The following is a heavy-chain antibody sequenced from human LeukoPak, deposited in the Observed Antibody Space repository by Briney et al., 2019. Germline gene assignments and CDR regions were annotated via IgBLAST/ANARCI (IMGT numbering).Heavy chain of an antibody. D-gene: IGHD2-15*01. Sequence: GGSLRLSCAASGFTFSSYAMSWVRQAPGKGLEWVSVLSGSGGTTYYADSVKGRFTISRDNSKNTVYLQMTSLGAEDTAVYYCAKAHSGGSGSYPPFDFWGQGTLVTVSS. CDR2: LSGSGGTT. CDR3: AKAHSGGSGSYPPFDF. CDR1: GFTFSSYA. V-gene: IGHV3-23*01. J-gene: IGHJ4*02.